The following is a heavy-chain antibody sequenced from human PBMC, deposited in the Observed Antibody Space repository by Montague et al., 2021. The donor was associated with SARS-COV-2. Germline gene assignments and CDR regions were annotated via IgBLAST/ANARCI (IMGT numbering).Heavy chain of an antibody. CDR1: GFTFSSDA. J-gene: IGHJ4*02. CDR3: AKQTLPAPYYDILTGYSSSSFDY. V-gene: IGHV3-23*01. Sequence: SLRLSCAASGFTFSSDAMSWVRQAPGKGLEWVSAISGSGGSTYYADSVKGRFTISRDNSKNTLYLQMNSLRAEDTAVYYCAKQTLPAPYYDILTGYSSSSFDYWGQGTLVTVSS. D-gene: IGHD3-9*01. CDR2: ISGSGGST.